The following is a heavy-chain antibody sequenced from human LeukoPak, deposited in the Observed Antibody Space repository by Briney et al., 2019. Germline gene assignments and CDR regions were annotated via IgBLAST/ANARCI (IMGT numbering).Heavy chain of an antibody. Sequence: KPSETLSLTCTVSGGSISSSSYYWGWIRQPPGKGLEWIGSIYYSGSTYYNPSLKSRVTISVDTSKNQFSLKLSSVTAADTAVYYCARVRRSYAILTGWDNWFDPWGQGTLVTVSS. CDR2: IYYSGST. CDR3: ARVRRSYAILTGWDNWFDP. CDR1: GGSISSSSYY. J-gene: IGHJ5*02. D-gene: IGHD3-9*01. V-gene: IGHV4-39*07.